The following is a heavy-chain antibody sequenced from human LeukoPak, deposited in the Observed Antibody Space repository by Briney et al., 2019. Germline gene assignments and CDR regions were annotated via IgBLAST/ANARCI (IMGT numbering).Heavy chain of an antibody. Sequence: SETLSLTCTVSGGSISSSSYYWGWIRQPPGTGLEWIGSIYYSGSTYYNPSLKSRVTISVDTSKNQFSLKLSSVTAADTAVYYCARQRVYDILTGYGNPFDYWGQGTLVTVSS. CDR3: ARQRVYDILTGYGNPFDY. CDR1: GGSISSSSYY. V-gene: IGHV4-39*01. CDR2: IYYSGST. J-gene: IGHJ4*02. D-gene: IGHD3-9*01.